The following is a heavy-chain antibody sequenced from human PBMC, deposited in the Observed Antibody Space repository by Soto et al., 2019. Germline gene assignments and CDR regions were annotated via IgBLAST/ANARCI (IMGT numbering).Heavy chain of an antibody. CDR2: IWYDGSNK. CDR1: GFTFSSYG. D-gene: IGHD6-13*01. J-gene: IGHJ4*02. V-gene: IGHV3-33*01. CDR3: ARAPYSSSWYYFDY. Sequence: GSLRLSCAASGFTFSSYGMHWVRQAPGKGLEWVAVIWYDGSNKYYADSVKGRFTISRDNSKNTLYLQMNSLRAEDTAVYYCARAPYSSSWYYFDYWGQGTLVTVSS.